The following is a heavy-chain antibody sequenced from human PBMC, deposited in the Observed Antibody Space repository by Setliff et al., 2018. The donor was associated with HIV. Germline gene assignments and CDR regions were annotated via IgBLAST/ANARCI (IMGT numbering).Heavy chain of an antibody. Sequence: SETLSLTCTVSGGSISSHYWSWIRQPPGKGLEWIGYIYYSGSTNYNPSLKSRVTISVDTSKNQFSLKLSSVTAADTAVYYCARDSGTTGWCVDVWGQGTTVTVSS. V-gene: IGHV4-59*11. CDR2: IYYSGST. CDR1: GGSISSHY. J-gene: IGHJ6*02. CDR3: ARDSGTTGWCVDV. D-gene: IGHD3-10*01.